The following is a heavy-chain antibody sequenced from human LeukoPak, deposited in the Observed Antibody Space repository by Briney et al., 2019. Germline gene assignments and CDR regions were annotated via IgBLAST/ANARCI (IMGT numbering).Heavy chain of an antibody. D-gene: IGHD5-24*01. CDR2: MNPNSGNT. CDR1: GYTFTSYD. CDR3: ARAFARVLKQFYYYYGMDV. J-gene: IGHJ6*02. Sequence: ASVKVSCKASGYTFTSYDINWVRQATGQGLEWMGWMNPNSGNTGYAQKFQGRVTMTRNTSISTAYMELSSLRSEDTAVYYCARAFARVLKQFYYYYGMDVWGQGTTVTVSS. V-gene: IGHV1-8*01.